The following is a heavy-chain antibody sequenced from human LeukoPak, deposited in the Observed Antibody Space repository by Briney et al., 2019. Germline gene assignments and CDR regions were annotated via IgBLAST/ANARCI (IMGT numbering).Heavy chain of an antibody. CDR1: GGSFSGYY. D-gene: IGHD2-2*01. Sequence: SETLSLTCAVYGGSFSGYYWSWIRQPPGKGLEWIGEINHSGSTNYNPSLKSRVTMSVDTSKNQFSLKLSSVTAADTAVYYCARVGCSSTSCYLTKEANWFDPWGQGTLVTVSS. J-gene: IGHJ5*02. CDR2: INHSGST. V-gene: IGHV4-34*01. CDR3: ARVGCSSTSCYLTKEANWFDP.